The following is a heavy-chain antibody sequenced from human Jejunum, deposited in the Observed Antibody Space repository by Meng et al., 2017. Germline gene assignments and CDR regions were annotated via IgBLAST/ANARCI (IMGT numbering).Heavy chain of an antibody. D-gene: IGHD1-1*01. V-gene: IGHV2-5*02. CDR1: GFSLTSSGVA. CDR2: IFWDDDE. J-gene: IGHJ4*02. Sequence: QINLKASGPTLVNPTQTLTLTFTFSGFSLTSSGVAVGWIRQSPGKALEWLALIFWDDDERYSPALRHRLAITKDTSKNQVVLKMTNMDPVDTATYYCAHRRSLEAGRPFDSWGQGTLVTVSS. CDR3: AHRRSLEAGRPFDS.